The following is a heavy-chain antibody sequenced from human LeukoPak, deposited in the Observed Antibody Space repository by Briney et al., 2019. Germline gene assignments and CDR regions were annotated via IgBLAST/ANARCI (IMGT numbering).Heavy chain of an antibody. CDR3: AAGGDTAKGGKY. CDR2: IHFSGTI. CDR1: GASISGTDYY. Sequence: PSETLSLTCTVSGASISGTDYYWTWTRHHPGEGLEWLGFIHFSGTIYYNPSLRSRLIISADTAKNQMSLKLSSMTAADTAVYYCAAGGDTAKGGKYWGQATHVTVSS. D-gene: IGHD5-18*01. V-gene: IGHV4-31*03. J-gene: IGHJ4*02.